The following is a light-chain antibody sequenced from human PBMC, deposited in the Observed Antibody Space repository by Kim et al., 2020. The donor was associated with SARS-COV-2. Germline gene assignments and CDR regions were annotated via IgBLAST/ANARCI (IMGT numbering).Light chain of an antibody. V-gene: IGKV3-20*01. CDR1: RSGTRND. CDR2: GAS. Sequence: ERDAPSSRAGRSGTRNDLAWYLQKPGQAPRLLIYGASSRATGISARFSGSGSGTDFTLTISSLESEDFAVYYCQQYGSFITFGQGTRVEIK. CDR3: QQYGSFIT. J-gene: IGKJ5*01.